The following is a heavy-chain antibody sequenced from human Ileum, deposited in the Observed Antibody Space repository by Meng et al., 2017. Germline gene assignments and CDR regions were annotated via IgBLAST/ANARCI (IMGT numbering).Heavy chain of an antibody. CDR3: ARSGVTTVTYLD. V-gene: IGHV4-34*02. Sequence: QLWLRPWAVGLMKPSGTVALTCVIGGGSFSTYYGSLIRQSPGKGLEWIGEISRSGTTNYNPSLKSRVTISVDTSKNQFSLTVTSVTAADSALYYCARSGVTTVTYLDWGQGTLVTVSS. J-gene: IGHJ4*02. CDR2: ISRSGTT. CDR1: GGSFSTYY. D-gene: IGHD4-11*01.